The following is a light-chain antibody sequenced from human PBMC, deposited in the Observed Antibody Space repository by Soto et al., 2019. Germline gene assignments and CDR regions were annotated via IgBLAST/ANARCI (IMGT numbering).Light chain of an antibody. CDR3: CSYAGSYTFDV. J-gene: IGLJ1*01. V-gene: IGLV2-11*01. CDR1: SSDVGGYNY. Sequence: QSALTQPRSVSGSPGQSVTISCTGTSSDVGGYNYVSWYQQHPGKAPKLMIYDVSKRLSGVPDRFSGSKSGNTAPLTISGLQAEDEADYYCCSYAGSYTFDVFGTGTKVTVL. CDR2: DVS.